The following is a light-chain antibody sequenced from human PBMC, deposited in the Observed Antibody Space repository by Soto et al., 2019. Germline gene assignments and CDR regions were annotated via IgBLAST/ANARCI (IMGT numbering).Light chain of an antibody. CDR3: QSYDSSLSVHVV. CDR2: ANS. CDR1: SSNIGAGYD. V-gene: IGLV1-40*01. Sequence: QSVLTQPPSVSGAPGQRVTISCTGSSSNIGAGYDVHWYQQLPGTAPKLLIYANSNRPSGVPDRFSGSKSGTSASLAITGLQAEDEADYYCQSYDSSLSVHVVFGAGTKVTVL. J-gene: IGLJ2*01.